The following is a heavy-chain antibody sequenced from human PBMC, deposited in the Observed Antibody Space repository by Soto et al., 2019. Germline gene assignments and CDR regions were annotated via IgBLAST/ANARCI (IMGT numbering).Heavy chain of an antibody. Sequence: PGESLKISCKGSGYSFTSYWISWVRQMPGKGLEWMGRIDPSDSYTNYSPSFQGHVTISADKSISTAYLQWSSLKASDTAMYYCASSYSSSSSGGYGMDVWGQGTTVTVS. CDR1: GYSFTSYW. V-gene: IGHV5-10-1*01. D-gene: IGHD6-6*01. CDR3: ASSYSSSSSGGYGMDV. J-gene: IGHJ6*02. CDR2: IDPSDSYT.